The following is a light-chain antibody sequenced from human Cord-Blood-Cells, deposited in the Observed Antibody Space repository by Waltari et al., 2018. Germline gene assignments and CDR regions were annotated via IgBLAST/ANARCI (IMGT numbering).Light chain of an antibody. J-gene: IGLJ3*02. V-gene: IGLV1-40*01. CDR3: QSYDSSLRV. CDR1: SSHIGAGYD. CDR2: GNS. Sequence: QSVLTQPPSVSGAPGQRVTISCTGSSSHIGAGYDVHWYQQRPGTAPKLLIYGNSNRPSGVPDRFSGSKSGTSASLAITGLQAEDEADYYCQSYDSSLRVFGGGTKLTVL.